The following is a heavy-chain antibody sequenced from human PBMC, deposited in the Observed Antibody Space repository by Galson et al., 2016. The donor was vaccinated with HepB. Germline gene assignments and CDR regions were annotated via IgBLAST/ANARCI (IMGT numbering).Heavy chain of an antibody. V-gene: IGHV4-34*01. CDR2: INHRGST. CDR1: GGSISTYY. J-gene: IGHJ3*02. D-gene: IGHD3-3*01. Sequence: LSLTCTVSGGSISTYYWSWIRQPPGKGLEWIGEINHRGSTNYNPSLKSRVTISVDKSKNQFSLNVNSVTAADTAVYYCAREARFPILGVLIDTFNIWGQGTMVTVSS. CDR3: AREARFPILGVLIDTFNI.